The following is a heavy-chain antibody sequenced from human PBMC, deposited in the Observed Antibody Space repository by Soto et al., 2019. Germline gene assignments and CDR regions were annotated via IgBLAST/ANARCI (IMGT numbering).Heavy chain of an antibody. V-gene: IGHV4-31*03. D-gene: IGHD2-2*01. Sequence: SETLSLTCTVSGDSISSGSYYWSWIRQHPGKGLEWIGYIYYIGSTYYNPSLKSRVTISVDTSKNQFSLKLSSVTAADTAVYYCARDHGSSTSQKAQWFDPFGQGTLVTFCS. CDR3: ARDHGSSTSQKAQWFDP. J-gene: IGHJ5*02. CDR1: GDSISSGSYY. CDR2: IYYIGST.